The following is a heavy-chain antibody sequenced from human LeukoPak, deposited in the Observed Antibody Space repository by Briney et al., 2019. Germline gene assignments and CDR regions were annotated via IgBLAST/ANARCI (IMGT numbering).Heavy chain of an antibody. CDR3: AKDLFY. CDR1: GFTFASSG. J-gene: IGHJ4*02. Sequence: PGRSLRLTCATSGFTFASSGIHWVRQAPGKGLEWVAVTSSDGGNEYSADSVKGRFTISRDYSQNTMYLQMSSLRTEDTAVYYCAKDLFYWGQGTLVTVSS. V-gene: IGHV3-30*18. CDR2: TSSDGGNE.